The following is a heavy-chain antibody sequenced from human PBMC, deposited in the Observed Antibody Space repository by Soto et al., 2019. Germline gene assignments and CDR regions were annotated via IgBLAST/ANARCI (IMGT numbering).Heavy chain of an antibody. V-gene: IGHV4-59*02. CDR2: IHHSRKS. CDR1: GDSVAPSY. J-gene: IGHJ4*02. Sequence: PSETLSPTCAVSGDSVAPSYWTWTPQSPGKGLECIGSIHHSRKSNYSPSLRSRVTMSVDTSKNQFSLKLNSMTAADTAIYYCARVGGSGWNFDSWGQGILVT. D-gene: IGHD6-19*01. CDR3: ARVGGSGWNFDS.